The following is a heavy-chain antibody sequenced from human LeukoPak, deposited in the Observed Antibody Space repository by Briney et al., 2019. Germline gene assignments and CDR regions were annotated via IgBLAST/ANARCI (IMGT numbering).Heavy chain of an antibody. V-gene: IGHV3-20*04. J-gene: IGHJ4*02. CDR3: ARDDYGSGSWSDY. Sequence: GGSLRLSCAASGFTFDDYGMSWVRQAPGKGLEWVSGIIWSGGSTGYADSVKGRFTISRDNAKNSLYLQMNSLRAGDTALYYCARDDYGSGSWSDYWGQGTLVTVSS. CDR2: IIWSGGST. CDR1: GFTFDDYG. D-gene: IGHD3-10*01.